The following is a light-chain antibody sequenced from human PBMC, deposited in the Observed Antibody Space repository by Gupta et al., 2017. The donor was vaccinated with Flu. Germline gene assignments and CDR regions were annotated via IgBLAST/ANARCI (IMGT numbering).Light chain of an antibody. CDR2: KDT. J-gene: IGLJ3*02. Sequence: SSGLTPPPSMSLSPGQTARITCSGDALPKQYAYWYQQKQGQAPLMLSYKDTERPSGIPERLSGSTSGTTVTLTISGVQAEDEADYDCQAAERVFGGGTKLTVL. V-gene: IGLV3-25*02. CDR3: QAAERV. CDR1: ALPKQY.